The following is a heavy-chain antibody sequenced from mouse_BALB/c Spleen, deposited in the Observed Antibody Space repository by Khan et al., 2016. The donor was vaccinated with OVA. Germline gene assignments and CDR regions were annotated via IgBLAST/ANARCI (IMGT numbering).Heavy chain of an antibody. CDR1: GYSITSDYA. J-gene: IGHJ4*01. Sequence: EVQLQESGPGLVKTSQSLSLTCTVTGYSITSDYAWNWIRQFPGNTMEWMGYISYSGSTNYNQSLKSRISITRDTSKNQFILQLNSVTTEDTATSYCSRDGSRYNYAIDYAVQGTSVTVPS. CDR2: ISYSGST. V-gene: IGHV3-2*02. CDR3: SRDGSRYNYAIDY. D-gene: IGHD2-3*01.